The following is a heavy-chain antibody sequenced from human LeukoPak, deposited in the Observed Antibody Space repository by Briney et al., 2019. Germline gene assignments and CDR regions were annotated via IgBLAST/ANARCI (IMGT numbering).Heavy chain of an antibody. D-gene: IGHD3-16*01. CDR2: ISGDGTRT. Sequence: GGSLRLSCAASGFSFSSYAMTWARQAPVKGLEWVSAISGDGTRTYYADSVKGRFTISRDNSKNTLYLEMSSLRVEGTAIYYCAKWPEGAMDYFDYWGQGTLVTVSS. CDR1: GFSFSSYA. CDR3: AKWPEGAMDYFDY. V-gene: IGHV3-23*01. J-gene: IGHJ4*02.